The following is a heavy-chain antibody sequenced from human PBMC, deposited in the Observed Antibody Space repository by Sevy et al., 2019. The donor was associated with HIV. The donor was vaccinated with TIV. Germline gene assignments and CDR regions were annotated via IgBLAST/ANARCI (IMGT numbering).Heavy chain of an antibody. CDR1: GFTFNTHA. Sequence: GGSLRLSCAASGFTFNTHAMNWVRQAPGKGLEWVSVISGPGYGTNYADSVKGRFTISRDNSKNTLFLQMNSLRDDDTAVYYCAKALNPALESMLEVNLRSLKGFDVWGQGIMVTVSS. CDR3: AKALNPALESMLEVNLRSLKGFDV. V-gene: IGHV3-23*01. CDR2: ISGPGYGT. D-gene: IGHD3-22*01. J-gene: IGHJ3*01.